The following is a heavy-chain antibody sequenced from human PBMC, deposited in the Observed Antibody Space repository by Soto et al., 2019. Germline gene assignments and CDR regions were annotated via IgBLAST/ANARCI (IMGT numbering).Heavy chain of an antibody. CDR3: VRDLTIGGVFDP. CDR2: VYHSGIT. J-gene: IGHJ5*02. Sequence: PSETLSLTCSVSGFSISSCYWTWIRQPRGTRLEWIGYVYHSGITNYNPSLKSQVTMSVDTSKKQFSLKLSSVTAADTAVYYCVRDLTIGGVFDPWGQGTLVTVSS. D-gene: IGHD3-16*01. CDR1: GFSISSCY. V-gene: IGHV4-59*01.